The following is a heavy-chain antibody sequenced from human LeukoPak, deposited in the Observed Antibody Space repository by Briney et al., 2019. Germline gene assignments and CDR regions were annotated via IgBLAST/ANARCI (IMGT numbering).Heavy chain of an antibody. CDR3: AKDFTYSSGWFDY. CDR1: GFTFSSHA. V-gene: IGHV3-23*01. Sequence: PGGSLRLSCAASGFTFSSHAMSWVRQAPGKGLEWVSAIGDDVVSTYYAESVKGRFTISRDNSKNTLYLQMNSLRAEDTAVYFCAKDFTYSSGWFDYWGQGTLVTVSS. CDR2: IGDDVVST. D-gene: IGHD6-19*01. J-gene: IGHJ4*02.